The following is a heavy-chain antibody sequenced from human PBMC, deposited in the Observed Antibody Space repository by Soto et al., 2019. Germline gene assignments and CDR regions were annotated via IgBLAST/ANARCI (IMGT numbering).Heavy chain of an antibody. CDR1: GGSVSSGSYY. Sequence: SETLSLTCTVSGGSVSSGSYYWSWIRQPPGKGLEWIGYIYYSGSTNYNPSLKSRVTISVDPSKNQFSLKLSSVTDADTAVYYCARVSPGYDFWSGYYPPYYFDYWGQATLVIVSS. J-gene: IGHJ4*02. CDR2: IYYSGST. V-gene: IGHV4-61*01. CDR3: ARVSPGYDFWSGYYPPYYFDY. D-gene: IGHD3-3*01.